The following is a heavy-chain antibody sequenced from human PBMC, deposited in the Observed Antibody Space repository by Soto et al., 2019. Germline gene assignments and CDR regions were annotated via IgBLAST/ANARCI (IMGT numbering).Heavy chain of an antibody. Sequence: GGSLRLSCAASGCTFSSYAMSWVRQAPGKGLEWVSAISGSGGSTYYADSVKGRFTISRDNSKNTLYLQMNSLRAEDTAVYYCAKDSSGWPDYFDYWGQGTLVTVSS. D-gene: IGHD6-19*01. V-gene: IGHV3-23*01. CDR3: AKDSSGWPDYFDY. CDR1: GCTFSSYA. J-gene: IGHJ4*02. CDR2: ISGSGGST.